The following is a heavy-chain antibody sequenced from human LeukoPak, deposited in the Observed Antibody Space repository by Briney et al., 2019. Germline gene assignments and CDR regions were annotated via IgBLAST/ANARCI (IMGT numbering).Heavy chain of an antibody. J-gene: IGHJ4*02. CDR1: GFTLSNYW. CDR3: ARDWIGRGQTPYYFDY. D-gene: IGHD2-2*03. V-gene: IGHV3-7*01. Sequence: TGGSLRLSCAASGFTLSNYWMSWVRQAPGKGLEWVANIKQDGSEKYYVDSVKGRFTISRDNAKNSLYLQMSSLRAEDTAVYYCARDWIGRGQTPYYFDYWGQGTLVTVSS. CDR2: IKQDGSEK.